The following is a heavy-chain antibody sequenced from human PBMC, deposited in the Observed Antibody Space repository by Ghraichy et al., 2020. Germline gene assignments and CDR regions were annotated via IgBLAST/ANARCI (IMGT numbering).Heavy chain of an antibody. CDR2: IFLTGST. V-gene: IGHV4-38-2*02. CDR3: ARDKGLFHFDY. J-gene: IGHJ4*02. Sequence: SETLSLTCTVSGYSISSSYYWGWIRQPPGKGLEWVGSIFLTGSTFYNPSLKSRVTISVDTSKNQFSLNLSAVTAAYTAVYYCARDKGLFHFDYWGQGTLVTVSS. CDR1: GYSISSSYY. D-gene: IGHD2/OR15-2a*01.